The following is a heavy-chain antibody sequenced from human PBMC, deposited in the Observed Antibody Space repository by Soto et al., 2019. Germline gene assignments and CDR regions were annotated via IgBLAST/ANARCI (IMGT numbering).Heavy chain of an antibody. Sequence: PGGSLRLSCAASGFTFSSYAMHWVRQAPGKGLEWVAVISYDGSNKYYADSVKGRFTISRDNSKNTLYLQMNSLRAEDTAVYYCARGGIVVVTAMGGNPSGKRGYYYYGMDVWGQRTTVTVSS. D-gene: IGHD2-21*02. J-gene: IGHJ6*02. CDR3: ARGGIVVVTAMGGNPSGKRGYYYYGMDV. CDR2: ISYDGSNK. V-gene: IGHV3-30-3*01. CDR1: GFTFSSYA.